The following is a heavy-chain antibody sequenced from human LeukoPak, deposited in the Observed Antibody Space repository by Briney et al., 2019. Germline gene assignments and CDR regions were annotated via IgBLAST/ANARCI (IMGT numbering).Heavy chain of an antibody. CDR3: ASVPYSSVWYDY. J-gene: IGHJ4*02. CDR1: GGSISSYY. Sequence: SETLSLTCTVSGGSISSYYWSWIRQPAGKGLEWIGRIYTSGSTNYNPSLKSRVTMSVDTSKNQFSLKLSSVTAADTAVYYCASVPYSSVWYDYWGQGTLVTVSS. V-gene: IGHV4-4*07. D-gene: IGHD6-19*01. CDR2: IYTSGST.